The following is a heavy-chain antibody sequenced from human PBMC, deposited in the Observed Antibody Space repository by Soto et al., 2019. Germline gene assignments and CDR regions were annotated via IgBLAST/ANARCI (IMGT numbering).Heavy chain of an antibody. CDR3: AINGWHYGMDF. J-gene: IGHJ6*02. CDR1: GGTFRSYT. Sequence: QVQLVQSGAEVKKPGSSVKVSCKASGGTFRSYTISWVRQAPGQGLEWMGRIIPILGIANYAQKFQGRVTITADKSTSTAYRELSSLRSEDKAVYYCAINGWHYGMDFWGQGTTVTVSS. CDR2: IIPILGIA. V-gene: IGHV1-69*02. D-gene: IGHD2-2*03.